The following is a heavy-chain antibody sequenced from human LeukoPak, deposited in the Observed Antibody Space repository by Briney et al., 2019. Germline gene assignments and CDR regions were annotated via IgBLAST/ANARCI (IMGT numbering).Heavy chain of an antibody. J-gene: IGHJ4*02. CDR1: GFTFSSYS. V-gene: IGHV3-21*01. D-gene: IGHD6-19*01. CDR2: ISSSSRYI. Sequence: GGSLRLSCAASGFTFSSYSMNWVRQAPGKGLEWVSSISSSSRYIYYADSVKGRFTISRDNAKNSLYLQMNSLRAEDTAVYYCARRIAVAAVSEFDYWGQGTLVTVSS. CDR3: ARRIAVAAVSEFDY.